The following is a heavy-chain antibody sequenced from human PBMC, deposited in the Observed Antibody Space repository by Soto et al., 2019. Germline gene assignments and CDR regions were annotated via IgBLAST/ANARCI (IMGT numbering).Heavy chain of an antibody. V-gene: IGHV1-18*01. CDR2: ISAYNGNT. Sequence: QVQLVQSGAEVKKPGASVKVSCKASGYTFTSYGINWVRQAPGQGSEWMGWISAYNGNTHYAQKLQGRVTMTTETSTSTAYRELRSLRSDDTAVYYCARVRSGYDFAYWGQGTLVTVSS. J-gene: IGHJ4*02. CDR3: ARVRSGYDFAY. CDR1: GYTFTSYG. D-gene: IGHD5-12*01.